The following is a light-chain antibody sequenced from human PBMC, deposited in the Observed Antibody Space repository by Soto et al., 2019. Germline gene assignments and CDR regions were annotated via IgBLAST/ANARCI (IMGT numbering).Light chain of an antibody. CDR2: GAS. CDR1: QAVSSNY. V-gene: IGKV3-20*01. Sequence: EIVLTQSPGTLSLSPGERATLSCRASQAVSSNYLAWYQQKPGQAPRLLIYGASSTATGIPDRFSGSGSGTDFTLTISRLEPEDFAVYYCQHYGSSPYTFGPGTKVAIK. CDR3: QHYGSSPYT. J-gene: IGKJ3*01.